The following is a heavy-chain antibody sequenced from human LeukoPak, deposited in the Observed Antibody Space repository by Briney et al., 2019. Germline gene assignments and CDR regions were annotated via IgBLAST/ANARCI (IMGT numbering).Heavy chain of an antibody. Sequence: PGGSLRLSCAASGFTFSSYGMHWVRQAPGKGLEWVAFIRYDGSNKYYADSVKGRFTISRDNSKNTLYLQMNSLRAEDTAVYYCARVVPNWGHEGNWYFDLWGRGTLVTVSS. J-gene: IGHJ2*01. CDR2: IRYDGSNK. CDR3: ARVVPNWGHEGNWYFDL. CDR1: GFTFSSYG. V-gene: IGHV3-30*02. D-gene: IGHD7-27*01.